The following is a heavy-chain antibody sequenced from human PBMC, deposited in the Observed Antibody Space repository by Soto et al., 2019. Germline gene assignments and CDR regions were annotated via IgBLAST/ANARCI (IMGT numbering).Heavy chain of an antibody. CDR2: ISYIGSF. D-gene: IGHD3-3*01. CDR1: GGSISSYH. CDR3: AKHDKQDFYFDY. V-gene: IGHV4-59*08. Sequence: SETLSLTCTVSGGSISSYHWSWIRQAPGKGLEWIGFISYIGSFNYNPSLKSRVTISLDTPRNQFSLKLTSVTAADTAVYYCAKHDKQDFYFDYWGQGTLVTVSS. J-gene: IGHJ4*02.